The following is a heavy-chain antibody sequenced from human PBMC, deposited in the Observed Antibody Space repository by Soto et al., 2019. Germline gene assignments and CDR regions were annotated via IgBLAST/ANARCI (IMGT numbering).Heavy chain of an antibody. CDR3: TSDNFGPRDS. CDR1: GFTRSNYW. D-gene: IGHD3-10*01. J-gene: IGHJ4*02. CDR2: INPDGSST. V-gene: IGHV3-74*01. Sequence: GGSLRVSCGASGFTRSNYWMHRVSQAPGKGLLWVSRINPDGSSTSYADSVKDRFTISRDNAENTLFLQMNILRAEDTALYYCTSDNFGPRDSRRQGTLVTFSS.